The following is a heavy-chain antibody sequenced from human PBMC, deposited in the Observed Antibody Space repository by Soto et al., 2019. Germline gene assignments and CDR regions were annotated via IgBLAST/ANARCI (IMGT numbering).Heavy chain of an antibody. Sequence: SVKVSCKASGGTFSSYAISWVRQAPGQGLEWMGGIIPIFGTANYAQKFRGRVTITADESTSTAYMELSSLRSEDTAVYYCARDHKTSRYCSGGSCYGQYYYYGMDVWGQGTTVTVSS. D-gene: IGHD2-15*01. V-gene: IGHV1-69*13. CDR1: GGTFSSYA. CDR2: IIPIFGTA. J-gene: IGHJ6*02. CDR3: ARDHKTSRYCSGGSCYGQYYYYGMDV.